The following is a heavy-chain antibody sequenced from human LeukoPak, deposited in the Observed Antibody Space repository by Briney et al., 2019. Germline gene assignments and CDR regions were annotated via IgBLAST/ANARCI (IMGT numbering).Heavy chain of an antibody. D-gene: IGHD6-19*01. Sequence: GGSLRLSCAASGFTFSSYGMHWVRQAPGKGLEWVAVISYDGSNKYYADSVKGRFTISRDNSKNTLYLQMNSLRAEDTAVYYCAKEEYSGAVAGTLDYWGQGTLVTVSS. CDR3: AKEEYSGAVAGTLDY. CDR2: ISYDGSNK. J-gene: IGHJ4*02. V-gene: IGHV3-30*18. CDR1: GFTFSSYG.